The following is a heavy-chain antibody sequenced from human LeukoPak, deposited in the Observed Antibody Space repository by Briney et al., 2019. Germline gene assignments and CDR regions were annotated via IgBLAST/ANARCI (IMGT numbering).Heavy chain of an antibody. V-gene: IGHV3-23*01. CDR2: ITGSGGST. D-gene: IGHD6-19*01. CDR3: AKDPPRSGWGAFDI. Sequence: GGSLRLSCEASGLAFSSHAMTWVRQAPGKGLEWVSGITGSGGSTYHAESVKGRFTISRDNSKNTLYLQMNSLRAEDTAVYYCAKDPPRSGWGAFDIWGQGTMVTVSS. J-gene: IGHJ3*02. CDR1: GLAFSSHA.